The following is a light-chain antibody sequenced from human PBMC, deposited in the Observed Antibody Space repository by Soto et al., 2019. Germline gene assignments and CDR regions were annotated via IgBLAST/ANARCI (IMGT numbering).Light chain of an antibody. V-gene: IGLV6-57*04. CDR3: QSYHSGNVV. CDR2: EDN. CDR1: SGSIASNY. Sequence: NFMLTQPHSVSESPGKTVTISCTRSSGSIASNYVQWYQQRPGSAPTPVIYEDNERPSGVPDRFSGSIDSSSNSASLTISELKNDDEADYYCQSYHSGNVVFGGGTKVTVL. J-gene: IGLJ2*01.